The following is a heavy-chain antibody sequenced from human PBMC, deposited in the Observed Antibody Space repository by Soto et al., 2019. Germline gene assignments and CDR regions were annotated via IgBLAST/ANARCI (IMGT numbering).Heavy chain of an antibody. V-gene: IGHV3-23*01. D-gene: IGHD1-1*01. CDR2: IRGSGGST. CDR3: ASQGGAYNWNSHPPFDY. CDR1: GFTFISYA. Sequence: EVQLLESGGGLVQPGGSLRLSCAASGFTFISYAMSCVRQAPGKGLEWVSAIRGSGGSTYYADSVKGRFTSSRDKSQNTLYLQMKSLRAADTAVYYCASQGGAYNWNSHPPFDYWGQGTLVTVSS. J-gene: IGHJ4*02.